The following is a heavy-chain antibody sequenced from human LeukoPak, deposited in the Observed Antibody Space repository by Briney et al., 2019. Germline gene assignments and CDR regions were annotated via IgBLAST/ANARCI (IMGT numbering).Heavy chain of an antibody. CDR1: GFTFSSYG. D-gene: IGHD6-19*01. CDR3: AKDLAVAVAGTVA. J-gene: IGHJ5*02. Sequence: PGGSLRLSCAAPGFTFSSYGMHWVRQAPGKGLEWVAVIWYDGSNKYYADSVKGRFTISRDNSKNTLYLQMNSLRAEDTAVYYCAKDLAVAVAGTVAWGQGTLVTVSS. CDR2: IWYDGSNK. V-gene: IGHV3-33*06.